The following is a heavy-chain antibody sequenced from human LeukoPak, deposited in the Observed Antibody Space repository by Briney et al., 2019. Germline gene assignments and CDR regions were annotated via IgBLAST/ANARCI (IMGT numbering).Heavy chain of an antibody. D-gene: IGHD3-10*01. V-gene: IGHV1-24*01. CDR2: FDPEDGET. J-gene: IGHJ5*02. Sequence: GASVKVSCKVSGYTLTELSMHWVRQAPGKGLEWMGGFDPEDGETIYAQKFQGRVTMTEDTSTDTAYMELSSLRSEDTAVYYCATSGTPYPLQVDDTQPFDPWGQGTLVTVSS. CDR1: GYTLTELS. CDR3: ATSGTPYPLQVDDTQPFDP.